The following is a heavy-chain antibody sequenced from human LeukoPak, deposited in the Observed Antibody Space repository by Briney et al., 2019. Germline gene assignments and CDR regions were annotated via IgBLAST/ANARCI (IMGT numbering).Heavy chain of an antibody. D-gene: IGHD4-17*01. CDR3: VRDHPSYGEHDY. CDR1: GFTFSSYA. V-gene: IGHV3-30*04. Sequence: GGSLRLSCAASGFTFSSYAMHWVRQAPGKGLEWVAVISYDGSNKYYADSVKGRFTISRDNSKNTLYLQMNSLRAEDTAVYYCVRDHPSYGEHDYWGQGTLVTVSS. J-gene: IGHJ4*02. CDR2: ISYDGSNK.